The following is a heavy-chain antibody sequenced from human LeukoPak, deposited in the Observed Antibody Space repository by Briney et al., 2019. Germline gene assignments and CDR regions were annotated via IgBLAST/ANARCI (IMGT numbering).Heavy chain of an antibody. Sequence: GGSLRLSCAASGFTFSSYGMYWVRQAPGKGLEWVAVISYDGSNKYYADSVKGRFTISRDNSKNTLYLQMNSLRAEDTAVYYCAKDRTSSGYYYFDYWGQGTLVTVSS. V-gene: IGHV3-30*18. J-gene: IGHJ4*02. CDR2: ISYDGSNK. CDR3: AKDRTSSGYYYFDY. CDR1: GFTFSSYG. D-gene: IGHD3-22*01.